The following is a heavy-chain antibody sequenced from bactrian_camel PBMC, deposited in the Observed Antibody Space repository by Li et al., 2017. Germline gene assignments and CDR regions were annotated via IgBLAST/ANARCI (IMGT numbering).Heavy chain of an antibody. D-gene: IGHD6*01. Sequence: HVQLVESGGSLVQPGGSLRLSCTASGFTFSTYSMTWVRQVPGKGLEWVSIIKDDGSNAWYTDSVKGRFTSSRDNAENTGTLQMTSLKSEDTALYYCGSYGGSWTLNGHWGQGTQVTVS. CDR2: IKDDGSNA. V-gene: IGHV3S6*01. CDR1: GFTFSTYS. CDR3: GSYGGSWTLNGH. J-gene: IGHJ4*01.